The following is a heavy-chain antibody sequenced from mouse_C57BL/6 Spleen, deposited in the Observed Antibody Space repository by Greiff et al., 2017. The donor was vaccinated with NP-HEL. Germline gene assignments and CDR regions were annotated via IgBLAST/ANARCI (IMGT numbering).Heavy chain of an antibody. Sequence: QVQLQQSGPELVKPGASVKISCKASGYAFSSSWMNWVKQRPGKGLEWIGRIYPGDGDTNYNGKFKGKATLTADKSTSTAYMQLSSLTSEDSAVYFCARGDSRSRLDYWGQGTTLTVSS. CDR1: GYAFSSSW. CDR2: IYPGDGDT. CDR3: ARGDSRSRLDY. J-gene: IGHJ2*01. D-gene: IGHD3-2*01. V-gene: IGHV1-82*01.